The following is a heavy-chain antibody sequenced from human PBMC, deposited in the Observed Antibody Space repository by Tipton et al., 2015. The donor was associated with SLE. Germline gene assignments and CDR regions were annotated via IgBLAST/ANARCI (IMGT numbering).Heavy chain of an antibody. Sequence: TLSLTCAVYGGSFSGYYWSWIRQPPGKGLEWIGEINHRGGTNYNPTLKSRITISVDTSKKQFSLKLNSVTAADTAVYYCARAPGLARDCYSYYYMAVWGEGTPVAVSS. V-gene: IGHV4-34*01. CDR1: GGSFSGYY. J-gene: IGHJ6*03. D-gene: IGHD3/OR15-3a*01. CDR3: ARAPGLARDCYSYYYMAV. CDR2: INHRGGT.